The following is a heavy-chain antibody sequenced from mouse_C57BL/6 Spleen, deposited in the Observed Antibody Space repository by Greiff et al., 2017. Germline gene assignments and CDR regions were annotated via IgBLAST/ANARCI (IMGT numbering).Heavy chain of an antibody. V-gene: IGHV14-2*01. CDR2: IDPEDGAT. D-gene: IGHD1-1*01. Sequence: EVKLQESGAELVKPGASVKLSCTASGFNIKDYYMHWVKQRTEQGLEWIGRIDPEDGATKYAPKFQGKATITADTSSNTAYLQLSSLTSEDTAVYYCARYRGSSFYWYFDVWGTGTTVTVSS. CDR1: GFNIKDYY. J-gene: IGHJ1*03. CDR3: ARYRGSSFYWYFDV.